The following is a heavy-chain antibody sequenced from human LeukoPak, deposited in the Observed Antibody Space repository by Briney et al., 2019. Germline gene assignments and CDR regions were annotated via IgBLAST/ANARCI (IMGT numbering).Heavy chain of an antibody. CDR1: GFPFSAYG. V-gene: IGHV3-30*18. J-gene: IGHJ4*02. Sequence: GGSLRLSCTASGFPFSAYGMHWVRQAPGKGLEWVAVISYDGGETYIADSVRGRFTVSRDNSKNTLYLQMNSLRAEDSAVYYCAKDWVGYCSTISCKTFDYWGQGTPVTVSS. D-gene: IGHD2-2*01. CDR3: AKDWVGYCSTISCKTFDY. CDR2: ISYDGGET.